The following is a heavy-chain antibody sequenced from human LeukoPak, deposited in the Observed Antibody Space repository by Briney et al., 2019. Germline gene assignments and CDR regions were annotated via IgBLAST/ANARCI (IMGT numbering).Heavy chain of an antibody. CDR2: TSRSSSTI. CDR1: GFTFSNYN. D-gene: IGHD3-22*01. CDR3: ARDYYDGSGYYYGAAFDI. Sequence: HAGGSLRLSCAASGFTFSNYNMNWVRQAPGKGLEWVSYTSRSSSTIYYADSVKGRFTISRDNAKNSLYLQMNSLRAEDTAVYYCARDYYDGSGYYYGAAFDIWGQGTMVTVSS. V-gene: IGHV3-48*01. J-gene: IGHJ3*02.